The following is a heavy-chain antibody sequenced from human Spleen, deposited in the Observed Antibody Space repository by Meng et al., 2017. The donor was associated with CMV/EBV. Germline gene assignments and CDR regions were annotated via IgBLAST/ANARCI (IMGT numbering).Heavy chain of an antibody. D-gene: IGHD3-10*01. CDR2: IYGGDVT. Sequence: GGSLRLSCAASGFAVSSKYMTWVRQAPGQGLEWVSTIYGGDVTNYADSVKGRFTISRDISKKTLYLQMNSLRPEDTAVFYCARTRGASGGPQDGMDVWGQGTTVTVSS. CDR3: ARTRGASGGPQDGMDV. CDR1: GFAVSSKY. V-gene: IGHV3-66*02. J-gene: IGHJ6*02.